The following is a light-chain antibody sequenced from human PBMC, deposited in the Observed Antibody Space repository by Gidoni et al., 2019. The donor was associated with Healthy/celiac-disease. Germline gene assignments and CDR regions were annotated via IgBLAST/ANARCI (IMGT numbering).Light chain of an antibody. CDR1: QSVSSY. J-gene: IGKJ1*01. V-gene: IGKV3-11*01. Sequence: IVLTQHPPTLSLSPGERATLSCRASQSVSSYLAWYQQKPGQAPRLLIYDASNRATGIPARFSGSGSGTDFTLTISSLEPEDFAVYYCQQRSNWPWTFGQGTKVEIK. CDR2: DAS. CDR3: QQRSNWPWT.